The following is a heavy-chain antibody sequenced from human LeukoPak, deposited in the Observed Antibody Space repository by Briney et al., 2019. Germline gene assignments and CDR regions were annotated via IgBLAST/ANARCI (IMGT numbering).Heavy chain of an antibody. CDR1: GYTFTSYG. D-gene: IGHD2/OR15-2a*01. Sequence: GASVKVSCKASGYTFTSYGISWVRQAPGQGLEWMGWINPNSGGTNYAQKFQGRVTMTRDTSISTAYMELSRLRSDDTAVYYCARGSRLSTVDYWGQGTLVTVSS. V-gene: IGHV1-2*02. CDR3: ARGSRLSTVDY. CDR2: INPNSGGT. J-gene: IGHJ4*02.